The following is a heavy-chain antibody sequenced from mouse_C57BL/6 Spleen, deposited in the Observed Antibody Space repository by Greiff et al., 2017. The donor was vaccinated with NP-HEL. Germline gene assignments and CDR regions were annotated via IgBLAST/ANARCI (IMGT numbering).Heavy chain of an antibody. CDR1: GFTFSDDW. Sequence: DVHLVESGGGLVQPGGSMKLSCAASGFTFSDDWMDWVRQSPEKGLEWVAEIRNKANNHATYYAESVKGRFTISRDDSKSSVYLQMNSLRAEDTGIYYCTGGYYDYDYWYFDVWGTGTTVTVSS. V-gene: IGHV6-6*01. CDR3: TGGYYDYDYWYFDV. J-gene: IGHJ1*03. CDR2: IRNKANNHAT. D-gene: IGHD2-4*01.